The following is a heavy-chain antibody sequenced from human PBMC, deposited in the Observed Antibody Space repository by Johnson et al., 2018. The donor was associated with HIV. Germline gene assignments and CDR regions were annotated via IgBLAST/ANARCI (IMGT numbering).Heavy chain of an antibody. CDR3: TKVWGFYYGQYHDAFDI. CDR2: INSDGSST. Sequence: VQLVESGGGLTQPGGSLRLSCAASGFTVSTNYMGWVRLAPGKGLEWVSRINSDGSSTSYADSVKGRFTISRDNAKNTLYLQMNSLRPEDTAVYYCTKVWGFYYGQYHDAFDIWGQGTMVTVSS. D-gene: IGHD3-10*01. CDR1: GFTVSTNY. V-gene: IGHV3-74*02. J-gene: IGHJ3*02.